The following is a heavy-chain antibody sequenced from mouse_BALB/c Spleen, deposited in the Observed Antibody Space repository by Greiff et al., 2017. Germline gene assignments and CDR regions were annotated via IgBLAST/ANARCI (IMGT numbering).Heavy chain of an antibody. J-gene: IGHJ3*01. V-gene: IGHV1S29*02. Sequence: EVQLQESGPELVKPGASVKISCKASGYTFTDYNMHWVKQSHGKSLEWIGYIYPYNGGTGYNQKFKSKATLTVDNSSSTAYMELRSLTSEDSAVYYCARGYGPLDAYWGQGTLVTVSA. CDR1: GYTFTDYN. D-gene: IGHD2-10*02. CDR2: IYPYNGGT. CDR3: ARGYGPLDAY.